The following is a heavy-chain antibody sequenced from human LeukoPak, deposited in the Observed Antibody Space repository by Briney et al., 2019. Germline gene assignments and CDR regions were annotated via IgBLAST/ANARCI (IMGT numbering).Heavy chain of an antibody. CDR2: IIPIFGTA. CDR1: GGTFSSYA. D-gene: IGHD3-3*01. V-gene: IGHV1-69*05. Sequence: GSSVKVSCKASGGTFSSYAISWVRQAPGHGLEWMGGIIPIFGTANYAQKFQGRVTITTDESTSTAYMELSSLRSEDTAVYYCARAPYDPDYYYYMDVWGKGTTVTVSS. CDR3: ARAPYDPDYYYYMDV. J-gene: IGHJ6*03.